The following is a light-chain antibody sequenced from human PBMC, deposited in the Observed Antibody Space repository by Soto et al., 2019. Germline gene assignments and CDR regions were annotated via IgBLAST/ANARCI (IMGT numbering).Light chain of an antibody. J-gene: IGLJ1*01. Sequence: QCALTQPASVCGSPGQSITISCTGTSSDVGGYKHVSWYQHHPGKAPKLMIYEVSNRPSGVSNRFSGSKSGYTASLTISGLQAEDEADYYCNSQRSSGTRVFGTGTKLTVL. CDR2: EVS. CDR3: NSQRSSGTRV. CDR1: SSDVGGYKH. V-gene: IGLV2-14*01.